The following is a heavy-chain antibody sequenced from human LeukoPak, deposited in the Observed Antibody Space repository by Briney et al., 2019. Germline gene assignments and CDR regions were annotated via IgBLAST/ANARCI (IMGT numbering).Heavy chain of an antibody. CDR1: GFTFSSYG. CDR3: AKDGGGYYPSYYYYMDV. J-gene: IGHJ6*03. D-gene: IGHD3-22*01. V-gene: IGHV3-30*02. CDR2: IRYDGSNK. Sequence: GGSLRLSCAASGFTFSSYGMHWVRQAPGKGLEWVAYIRYDGSNKYYADSVKGRFTISRDNSKNTLYLQMNSLRAEDTAVYYCAKDGGGYYPSYYYYMDVWGKGTTVTISS.